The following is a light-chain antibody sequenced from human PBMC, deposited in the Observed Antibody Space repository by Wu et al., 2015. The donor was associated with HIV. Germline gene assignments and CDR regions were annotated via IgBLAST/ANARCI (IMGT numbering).Light chain of an antibody. CDR1: QTVTSGY. Sequence: EVVLTQSPGTLSLSPGERATLSCRSSQTVTSGYLAWYQQKPGQAPRLLIYGATSRAIDTPDRFSGDGSEKDFTLTISRVEPEDFAVYYCQQYSDSIRTFGQGTKMELK. CDR2: GAT. V-gene: IGKV3-20*01. J-gene: IGKJ1*01. CDR3: QQYSDSIRT.